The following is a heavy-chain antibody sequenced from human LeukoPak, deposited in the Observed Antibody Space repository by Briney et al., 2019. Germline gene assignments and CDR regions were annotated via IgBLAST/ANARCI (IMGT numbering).Heavy chain of an antibody. CDR1: GFTFSSYW. CDR3: ARDNGYSGYGYYFDY. D-gene: IGHD5-12*01. Sequence: GGSLRLSCAASGFTFSSYWMSWVRQAPGKGLEWVANIKQDGSEKYYVDSVKGRFTISRDNAKKSLYLQMNSLRAEDTAVYYCARDNGYSGYGYYFDYWGQGTLVTVSS. J-gene: IGHJ4*02. V-gene: IGHV3-7*01. CDR2: IKQDGSEK.